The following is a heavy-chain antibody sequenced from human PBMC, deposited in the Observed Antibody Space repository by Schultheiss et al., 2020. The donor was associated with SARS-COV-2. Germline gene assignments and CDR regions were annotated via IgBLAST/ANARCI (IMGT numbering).Heavy chain of an antibody. V-gene: IGHV4-4*02. CDR2: IYHSGST. D-gene: IGHD6-19*01. CDR3: ARSVERRGWAGGNY. CDR1: GGSISSSNW. J-gene: IGHJ4*02. Sequence: SETLSLTCAVSGGSISSSNWWSWVRQPPGKGLEWIGEIYHSGSTNYNPSLKSRVTISVDKSKNQFPLKLSSVTAADTAVYYCARSVERRGWAGGNYWGQGTLVTVPQ.